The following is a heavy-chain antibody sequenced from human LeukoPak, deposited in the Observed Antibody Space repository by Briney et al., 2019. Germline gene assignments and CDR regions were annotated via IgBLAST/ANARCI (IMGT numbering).Heavy chain of an antibody. CDR3: AGRAARFSDY. D-gene: IGHD6-25*01. V-gene: IGHV4-59*01. J-gene: IGHJ4*02. CDR2: IFCSGSS. Sequence: SETLSLTCTVSGDSLNSYYWSWIRQPPGEGLQWIGYIFCSGSSNYNASLRSRVAISVDTSKNQFSLKLTSVTAADTAVYYCAGRAARFSDYWGQGILVTVSS. CDR1: GDSLNSYY.